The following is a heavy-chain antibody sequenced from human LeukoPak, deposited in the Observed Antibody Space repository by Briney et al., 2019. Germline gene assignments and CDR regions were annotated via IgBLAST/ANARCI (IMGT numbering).Heavy chain of an antibody. CDR1: GYTFTSYY. CDR2: FDPEDGET. D-gene: IGHD4-11*01. CDR3: ATEKYSNLYNWFDP. Sequence: ASVKVSCKASGYTFTSYYMHWVRQAPGKGLEWMGGFDPEDGETIYAQKFQGRVTMTEDTSTDTAYMELSSLRSEDTAVYYCATEKYSNLYNWFDPWGQGTLVTVSS. V-gene: IGHV1-24*01. J-gene: IGHJ5*02.